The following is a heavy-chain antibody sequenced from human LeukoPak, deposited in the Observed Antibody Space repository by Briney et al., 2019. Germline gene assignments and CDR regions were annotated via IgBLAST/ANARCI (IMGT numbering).Heavy chain of an antibody. Sequence: ASVKVSCKASGYTFTGYYMHWVRQAPGQGLEWMGWINPNSGGTSYAQKFQGRVTMTRDTSISTAYMELSRLRSDDTAVYYCARDKVAVAGVYDYWGQGTLVTVSS. CDR2: INPNSGGT. CDR1: GYTFTGYY. D-gene: IGHD6-19*01. V-gene: IGHV1-2*02. CDR3: ARDKVAVAGVYDY. J-gene: IGHJ4*02.